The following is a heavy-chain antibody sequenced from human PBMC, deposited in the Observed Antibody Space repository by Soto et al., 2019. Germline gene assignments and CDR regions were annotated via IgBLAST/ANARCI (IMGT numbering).Heavy chain of an antibody. Sequence: SVKVSCKASGGTFSSYAISWVRQAPGQGLEWMGGIIPIFGTADYAQKFQGRVTITADESTSTAYMELSSLRSEDTAVYYCASPPXVATIVNYYYGMDVWGQGTTVTVSS. CDR3: ASPPXVATIVNYYYGMDV. CDR1: GGTFSSYA. J-gene: IGHJ6*02. V-gene: IGHV1-69*13. D-gene: IGHD5-12*01. CDR2: IIPIFGTA.